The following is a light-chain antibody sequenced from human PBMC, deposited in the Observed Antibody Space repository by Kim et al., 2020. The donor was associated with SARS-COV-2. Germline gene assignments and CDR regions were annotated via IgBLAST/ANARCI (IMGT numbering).Light chain of an antibody. Sequence: SLSPGERASLSCRARQSVGNSLGWYQQKPCQAPRLLIYDASNRATGVPARFSGSGSGTDFTLTISSLEPGDFAVYYCQQRNNWPRTFGQGTKLEI. CDR2: DAS. V-gene: IGKV3-11*01. J-gene: IGKJ2*01. CDR3: QQRNNWPRT. CDR1: QSVGNS.